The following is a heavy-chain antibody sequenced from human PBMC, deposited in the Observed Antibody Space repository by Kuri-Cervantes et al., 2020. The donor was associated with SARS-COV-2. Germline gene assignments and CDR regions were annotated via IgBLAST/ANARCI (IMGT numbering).Heavy chain of an antibody. D-gene: IGHD2-2*01. CDR1: GGSFSGYY. Sequence: SETLSLTCAVYGGSFSGYYWSWIRQPPGKGLEWIGEINHSGSTNYNPSLKSRVTISVDTSKNQFSLKLSSVIAADTAVYYCARGRPPIYLGYCSSTSCHRYYFDYWGQGTLVTVSS. J-gene: IGHJ4*02. CDR2: INHSGST. V-gene: IGHV4-34*01. CDR3: ARGRPPIYLGYCSSTSCHRYYFDY.